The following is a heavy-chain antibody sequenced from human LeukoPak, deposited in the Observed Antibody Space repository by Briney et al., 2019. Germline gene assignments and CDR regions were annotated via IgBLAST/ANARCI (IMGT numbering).Heavy chain of an antibody. J-gene: IGHJ5*01. CDR1: GFTFSDRY. V-gene: IGHV3-72*01. CDR3: ARVLEGNMLWFDF. CDR2: IRKKANSYTT. D-gene: IGHD1/OR15-1a*01. Sequence: PGGSLRLSCVASGFTFSDRYIDWVRQAPGKGLEWVGRIRKKANSYTTDYAASVKGRFTISRDDSNNSVHLQMNSLKTEDTAVYFCARVLEGNMLWFDFLGQGTLVTVSS.